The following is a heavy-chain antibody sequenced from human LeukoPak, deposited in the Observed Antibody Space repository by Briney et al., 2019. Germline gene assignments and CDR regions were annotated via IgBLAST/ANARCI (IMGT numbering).Heavy chain of an antibody. CDR1: GGSISSYY. CDR3: ARGDTAMWIDFYMDV. Sequence: SETLSLTCTVSGGSISSYYWSWIRQPPGKGLEWIGYIYYSGSTNYNPSLKSRVTISVDTSKNQFSLKLSSVTAADMAVYYCARGDTAMWIDFYMDVWGKGTTVTVSS. D-gene: IGHD5-18*01. CDR2: IYYSGST. J-gene: IGHJ6*03. V-gene: IGHV4-59*01.